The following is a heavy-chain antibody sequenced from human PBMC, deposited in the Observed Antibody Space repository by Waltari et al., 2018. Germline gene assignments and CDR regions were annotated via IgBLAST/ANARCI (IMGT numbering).Heavy chain of an antibody. D-gene: IGHD2-15*01. J-gene: IGHJ6*02. Sequence: QVQLVQSGAEVKKSGSSVKVSCKASGGTFSSYAISWVRQAPGQGLEWMGGIIPICGTANYAQKFQGRVTITADESTSTAYMELSSLRSEDTAVYYCARGVVVAATFYYYYGMDVWGQGTTVTVSS. V-gene: IGHV1-69*01. CDR2: IIPICGTA. CDR1: GGTFSSYA. CDR3: ARGVVVAATFYYYYGMDV.